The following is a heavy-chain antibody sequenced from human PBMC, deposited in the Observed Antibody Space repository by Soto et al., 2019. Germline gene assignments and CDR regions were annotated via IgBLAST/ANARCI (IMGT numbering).Heavy chain of an antibody. CDR2: IYYSGST. CDR1: GGSISSYY. J-gene: IGHJ4*02. Sequence: SETLSLTCTVSGGSISSYYWSWIRQPPGKGLEWIGYIYYSGSTNYNPSLKSRVTISVDTSKNQFSLKLSSVTAADTAVYYCARRRSSGFSGFDYWGQGTLVTVSS. CDR3: ARRRSSGFSGFDY. D-gene: IGHD6-19*01. V-gene: IGHV4-59*08.